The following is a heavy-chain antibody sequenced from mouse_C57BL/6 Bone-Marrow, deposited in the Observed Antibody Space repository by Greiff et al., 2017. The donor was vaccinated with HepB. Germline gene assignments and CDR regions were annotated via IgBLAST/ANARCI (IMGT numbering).Heavy chain of an antibody. D-gene: IGHD1-1*01. CDR3: AREGPFITTVVAHFDY. V-gene: IGHV5-6*02. Sequence: EVKLEESGGDLVKPGGSLKLSCAASGFTFSSYGMSWVRQTPDKRLEWVATISSGGSYTYYPDSVKGRFTISSDNAKNTLYLQMSSLKSEDTAMYYCAREGPFITTVVAHFDYWGQGTTLTVSS. CDR1: GFTFSSYG. J-gene: IGHJ2*01. CDR2: ISSGGSYT.